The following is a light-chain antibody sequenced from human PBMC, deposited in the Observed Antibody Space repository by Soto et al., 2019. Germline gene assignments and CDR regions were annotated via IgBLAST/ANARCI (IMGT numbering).Light chain of an antibody. J-gene: IGLJ3*02. V-gene: IGLV1-44*01. Sequence: QSVLTQPPSASGTPGQRVTISCSGTSTNIGRNPVYWYQQLPGTAPKLLIYGNDQRPSGVPDRFSGSKSGTSASLAITGLQAEDEADYYCQSYDNTLSGGVFGGGTKLTVL. CDR3: QSYDNTLSGGV. CDR1: STNIGRNP. CDR2: GND.